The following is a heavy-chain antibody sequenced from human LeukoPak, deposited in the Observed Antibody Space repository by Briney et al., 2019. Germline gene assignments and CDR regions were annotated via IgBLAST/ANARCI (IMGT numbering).Heavy chain of an antibody. CDR2: ISGSGGST. CDR1: GFTFSSYA. CDR3: AKDRADNGDRLRFDP. D-gene: IGHD4-17*01. V-gene: IGHV3-23*01. Sequence: GGSLRLSCAASGFTFSSYAMSWVCQAPGKGLEWVSAISGSGGSTYYADSVKGQFTISRDNSKNTLYLQMNSLRAEDTAVYYCAKDRADNGDRLRFDPWGQGTLVTVSS. J-gene: IGHJ5*02.